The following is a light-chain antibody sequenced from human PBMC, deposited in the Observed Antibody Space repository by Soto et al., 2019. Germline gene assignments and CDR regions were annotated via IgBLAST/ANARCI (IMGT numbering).Light chain of an antibody. CDR3: PRSYSTAT. CDR2: APT. Sequence: DIQMTQSPSSLSASVGDRVTITCRSSQSISSYLNWYQQKPGKAPNVLIYAPTSLQSWVPLSFSGSGSGTDVTLTISGLQHEDFAIYYCPRSYSTATFGQGNKLEIK. J-gene: IGKJ2*01. CDR1: QSISSY. V-gene: IGKV1-39*01.